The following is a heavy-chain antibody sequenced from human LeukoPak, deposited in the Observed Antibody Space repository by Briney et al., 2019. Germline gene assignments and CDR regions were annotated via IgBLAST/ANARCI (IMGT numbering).Heavy chain of an antibody. J-gene: IGHJ2*01. Sequence: GGTLRLSCAASGFTFSSYDMHWVRQATGKGLEWVSAIGTSGDTYYPGSVKGRFTISRENAKNSLYLQMNSLRAGDTAVYYCARVRKYSGYYSWYFDLWGRGTLVTVSS. V-gene: IGHV3-13*01. CDR1: GFTFSSYD. D-gene: IGHD5-12*01. CDR2: IGTSGDT. CDR3: ARVRKYSGYYSWYFDL.